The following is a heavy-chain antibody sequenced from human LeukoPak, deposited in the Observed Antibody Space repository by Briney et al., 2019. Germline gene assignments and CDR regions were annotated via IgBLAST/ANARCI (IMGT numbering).Heavy chain of an antibody. D-gene: IGHD3-3*01. Sequence: GGSLRLSCAASGFSFGNYWMKWVRQDPVKGLEWVANINENGSEKYYVDSVRGRFTISRNNAKNSLYLQMNSLRAEDTAVYYCATSDFWSGYSHAFDTWGQGTMVTVSS. CDR3: ATSDFWSGYSHAFDT. CDR2: INENGSEK. V-gene: IGHV3-7*01. CDR1: GFSFGNYW. J-gene: IGHJ3*02.